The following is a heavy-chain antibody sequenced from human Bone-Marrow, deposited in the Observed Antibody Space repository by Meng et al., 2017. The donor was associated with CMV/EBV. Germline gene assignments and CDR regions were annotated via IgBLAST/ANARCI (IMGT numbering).Heavy chain of an antibody. CDR1: GGSVITSTEY. Sequence: SETLSLTCTVSGGSVITSTEYWGWIRQPPGKGLEWIGSLYYGGNTYYNPSLKSRVTISIDTSKNQFSLKLRSVTAADTAVYYCAILYLAAAPFLDYWGQGTLVTVSS. D-gene: IGHD6-13*01. J-gene: IGHJ4*02. CDR3: AILYLAAAPFLDY. CDR2: LYYGGNT. V-gene: IGHV4-39*01.